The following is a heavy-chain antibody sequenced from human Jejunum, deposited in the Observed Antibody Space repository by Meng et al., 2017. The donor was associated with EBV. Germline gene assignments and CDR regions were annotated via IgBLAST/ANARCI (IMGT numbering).Heavy chain of an antibody. V-gene: IGHV4-61*01. Sequence: HVEPQESGPGLVRLSGTLSPTSTFSGCSVSTASYYWSWIRQSPGKGLEWIGYIYYSGNTNYNPSLKSRATISVDRSKNQFSLKLTSVTAADTAVYYCARGGPDFGDYVPFDYWGQGTLVTVSS. CDR2: IYYSGNT. J-gene: IGHJ4*02. D-gene: IGHD4-17*01. CDR3: ARGGPDFGDYVPFDY. CDR1: GCSVSTASYY.